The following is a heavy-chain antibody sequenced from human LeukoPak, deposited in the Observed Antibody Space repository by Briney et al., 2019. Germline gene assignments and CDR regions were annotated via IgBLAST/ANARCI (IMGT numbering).Heavy chain of an antibody. J-gene: IGHJ4*02. CDR2: ISSSGDVT. CDR3: AKDRPNYYESNGHYYRLNGDY. V-gene: IGHV3-23*01. CDR1: GFTFSIYG. D-gene: IGHD3-22*01. Sequence: PGGSLRLSCAASGFTFSIYGMNWVRQAPGKGLEWVSSISSSGDVTFYTDPVKGRFTISRDNSKNTLYLQMNSLRAEDTAVYYCAKDRPNYYESNGHYYRLNGDYWGQGTLVTVSS.